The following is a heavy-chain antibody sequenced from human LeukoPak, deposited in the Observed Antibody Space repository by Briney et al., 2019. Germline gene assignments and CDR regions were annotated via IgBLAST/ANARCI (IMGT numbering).Heavy chain of an antibody. D-gene: IGHD6-13*01. CDR3: ARELAAAGHADY. V-gene: IGHV4-4*07. CDR2: IYTIGST. CDR1: GASISGYY. Sequence: PSETLSLTCTASGASISGYYWSWIRQPAGKGLEWIGRIYTIGSTNYNPSLKSRVTMSVDTSKNQFSLNLTSVTAADTAVYYCARELAAAGHADYWGQGTLVTVSS. J-gene: IGHJ4*02.